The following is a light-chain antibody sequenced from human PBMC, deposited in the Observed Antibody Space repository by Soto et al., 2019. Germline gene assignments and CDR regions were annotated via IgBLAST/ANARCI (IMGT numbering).Light chain of an antibody. CDR1: SSNIGAGYD. V-gene: IGLV1-40*01. J-gene: IGLJ1*01. CDR2: EVS. CDR3: SSYTSSSTYV. Sequence: QSVLTQPPSVSGAPGQRVTTSCTGSSSNIGAGYDVHWYQQHPGKAPKLMIYEVSNRPSGVSNRFSGSKSGNTASLTISGLQAEDEADYYCSSYTSSSTYVFGTGTKVTV.